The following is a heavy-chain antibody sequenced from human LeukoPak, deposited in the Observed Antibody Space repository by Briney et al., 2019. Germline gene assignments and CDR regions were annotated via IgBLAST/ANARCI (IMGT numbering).Heavy chain of an antibody. J-gene: IGHJ4*02. CDR1: GGSISSGSYY. CDR3: AREGIVGATEDY. CDR2: IYTSGST. V-gene: IGHV4-61*02. Sequence: SQTLSLTCAVSGGSISSGSYYWSWIRQPAGKGLEWIGRIYTSGSTNYNPSLKSRVTISVDTSKNQFSLKLSSVTAADTAVYYCAREGIVGATEDYWGQGTLVTVSS. D-gene: IGHD1-26*01.